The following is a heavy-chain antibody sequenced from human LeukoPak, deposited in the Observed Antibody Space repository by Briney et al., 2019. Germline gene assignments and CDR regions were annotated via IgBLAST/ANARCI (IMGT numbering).Heavy chain of an antibody. D-gene: IGHD7-27*01. V-gene: IGHV6-1*01. Sequence: TLSLTCALSGDSXSTNSAAWNWIRQSPSRGLEWLGRTYYRSKLYNEYAVSVRSRITIYADTSKNQFSVHLNSVTPEDTAVYYCARELWGFDYWGQGTLVTVSS. CDR2: TYYRSKLYN. CDR1: GDSXSTNSAA. CDR3: ARELWGFDY. J-gene: IGHJ4*02.